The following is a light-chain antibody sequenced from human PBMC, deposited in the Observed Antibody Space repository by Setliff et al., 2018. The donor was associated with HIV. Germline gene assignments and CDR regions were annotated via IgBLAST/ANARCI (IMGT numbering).Light chain of an antibody. Sequence: QSVLTQPRSVSGSPGQSVTFSCTGSSSDVGGYNYVSWYQQHPGKAPKLMIYDVTKRPSGVPDRFSGSKSGNTASLTISGLQAEDGADYYCCSYAGSYTYIFGTGTKVTVL. J-gene: IGLJ1*01. CDR1: SSDVGGYNY. V-gene: IGLV2-11*01. CDR3: CSYAGSYTYI. CDR2: DVT.